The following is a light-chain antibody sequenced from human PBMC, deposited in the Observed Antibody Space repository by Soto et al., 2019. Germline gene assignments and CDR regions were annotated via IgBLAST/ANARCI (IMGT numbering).Light chain of an antibody. CDR1: QSVRSN. J-gene: IGKJ4*01. CDR2: GAS. CDR3: QQYDNWPLT. V-gene: IGKV3-15*01. Sequence: EVVMTQSPATLSVSPGEGATLSCRASQSVRSNLAWYQKKPGQSHRLLIYGASTMATAVPARFSGSGSGTEFTLTISSLQSEDFAFYYCQQYDNWPLTFGGGTQVEIK.